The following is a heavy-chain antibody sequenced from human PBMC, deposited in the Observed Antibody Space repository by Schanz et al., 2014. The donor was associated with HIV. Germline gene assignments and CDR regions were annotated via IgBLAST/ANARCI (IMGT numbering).Heavy chain of an antibody. CDR1: GFTFSRYW. J-gene: IGHJ6*02. D-gene: IGHD3-16*01. CDR3: ARDGGEA. CDR2: IKEDGREK. Sequence: EVQLVESGGGLVQPGGSLRLSCAASGFTFSRYWMTWVRQAPGKGLEWMANIKEDGREKYHADSVKGRFTISRDNAKNSLFLQMERLRAEDTAVYYCARDGGEAWGQGTTVTVSS. V-gene: IGHV3-7*01.